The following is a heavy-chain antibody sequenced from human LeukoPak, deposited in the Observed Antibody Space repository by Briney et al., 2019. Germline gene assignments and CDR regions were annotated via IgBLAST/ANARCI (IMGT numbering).Heavy chain of an antibody. Sequence: GGSLRLSCAASGFTFRSYGMHWVRQAPGKGLEWVAFIRYDGNNKYYADSVKGRFTISRDNSKNAVYLQMNSLRAEDTAVYYCAKDPTHFRVWDDYDNTRLNYWGQGTLVTVSS. CDR2: IRYDGNNK. D-gene: IGHD3-22*01. CDR3: AKDPTHFRVWDDYDNTRLNY. CDR1: GFTFRSYG. V-gene: IGHV3-30*02. J-gene: IGHJ4*02.